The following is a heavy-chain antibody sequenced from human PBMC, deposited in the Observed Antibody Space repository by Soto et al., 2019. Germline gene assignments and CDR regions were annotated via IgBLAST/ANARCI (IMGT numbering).Heavy chain of an antibody. CDR3: AKDEYSSSWYAYYYYGMDV. CDR2: ISYDGSNK. Sequence: QVQLVESGGGVVQPGRSLRLSCAASGFTFSSYGMHWVRQAPGKGLEWVAVISYDGSNKYYADSVKGRFTISRDNSKNTLYLQMKSLRAEDTAVYYCAKDEYSSSWYAYYYYGMDVWGQGTTVTVSS. V-gene: IGHV3-30*18. CDR1: GFTFSSYG. J-gene: IGHJ6*02. D-gene: IGHD6-13*01.